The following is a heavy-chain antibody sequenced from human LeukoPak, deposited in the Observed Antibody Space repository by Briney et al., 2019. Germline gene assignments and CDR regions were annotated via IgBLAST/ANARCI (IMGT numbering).Heavy chain of an antibody. J-gene: IGHJ3*02. V-gene: IGHV4-59*08. D-gene: IGHD2-15*01. Sequence: SSETLSLTCTVSGGSISSYYWSWIRQPPGKGLEWIGYIYYSGSTNYNPSLKSRVTISVDTSKNQFSLKLSSVTAADTAVYYCASAVRGGRRGDAFDIWGQGTMVTVSS. CDR1: GGSISSYY. CDR3: ASAVRGGRRGDAFDI. CDR2: IYYSGST.